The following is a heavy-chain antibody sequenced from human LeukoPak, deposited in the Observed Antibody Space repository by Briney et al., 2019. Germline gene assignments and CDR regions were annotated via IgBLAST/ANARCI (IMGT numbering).Heavy chain of an antibody. V-gene: IGHV3-30-3*01. CDR2: ISYDGSNK. CDR1: GFTFSSYA. Sequence: GGSLRLSCAASGFTFSSYAMHWVRQAPGKGLEWVAVISYDGSNKYYADSVKGRFTISRDNSKNTPYLQMNSLRAEDTAVYYCARDVNSSGWCEYWGQGTLVTVSS. D-gene: IGHD6-19*01. CDR3: ARDVNSSGWCEY. J-gene: IGHJ4*02.